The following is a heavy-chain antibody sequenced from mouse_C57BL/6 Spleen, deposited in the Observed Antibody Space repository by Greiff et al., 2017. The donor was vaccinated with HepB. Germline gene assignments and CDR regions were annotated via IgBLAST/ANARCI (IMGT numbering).Heavy chain of an antibody. CDR2: IDPEDGDT. Sequence: EVMLVESGAELVRPGASVKLSCTASGFNIKDYYMHWVKQRPEQGLEWIGRIDPEDGDTEYDPKFQGKATMTADTSSNTAYLQLSSLTSEDTAVYYCTTFDYYGSSYDGYAMDYWGQGTSVTVSS. CDR3: TTFDYYGSSYDGYAMDY. D-gene: IGHD1-1*01. CDR1: GFNIKDYY. V-gene: IGHV14-1*01. J-gene: IGHJ4*01.